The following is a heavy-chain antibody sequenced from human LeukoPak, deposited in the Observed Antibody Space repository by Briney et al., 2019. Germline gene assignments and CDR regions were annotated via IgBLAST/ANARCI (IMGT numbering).Heavy chain of an antibody. CDR3: ARDLGYSYGVN. CDR2: IRYDGSNK. CDR1: GFTFSSYG. D-gene: IGHD5-18*01. J-gene: IGHJ4*02. Sequence: GGTLRLSRAASGFTFSSYGMHWVRQSPGKGVEGVAFIRYDGSNKSYADSAKGRFTISRDNSKNTLDLQMNSLRAEDTAVYDWARDLGYSYGVNWGQGTLVTVSS. V-gene: IGHV3-30*02.